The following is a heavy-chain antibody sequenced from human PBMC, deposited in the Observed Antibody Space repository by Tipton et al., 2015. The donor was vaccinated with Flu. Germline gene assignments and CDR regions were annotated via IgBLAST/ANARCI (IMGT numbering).Heavy chain of an antibody. Sequence: TLSLTCTVSGGSISSYYWSWIRQPAGKGLEWIGRIYTSGSTNYNPSLKSRVTMSVDTSKNQFSLKLSSVTAADTAVYYCAGIAVAGIFDYWGQEPWSPSPQ. J-gene: IGHJ4*01. V-gene: IGHV4-4*07. CDR1: GGSISSYY. CDR3: AGIAVAGIFDY. CDR2: IYTSGST. D-gene: IGHD6-19*01.